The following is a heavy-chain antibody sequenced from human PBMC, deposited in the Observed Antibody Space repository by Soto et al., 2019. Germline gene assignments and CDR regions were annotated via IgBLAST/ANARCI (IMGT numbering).Heavy chain of an antibody. J-gene: IGHJ6*02. CDR1: GGTFSSYA. CDR2: IIPIFGTA. V-gene: IGHV1-69*01. CDR3: ARGVRRVYGSSTSCYSMDV. Sequence: QVQLVQSGAEVKKPGSSVKVSCKASGGTFSSYAISWLRQAPGQGLEWMGGIIPIFGTATYAQKFQGRVTLTADESTSTAYMGLSILSSEDTAVYYCARGVRRVYGSSTSCYSMDVWGQGTTVTVAS. D-gene: IGHD2-2*02.